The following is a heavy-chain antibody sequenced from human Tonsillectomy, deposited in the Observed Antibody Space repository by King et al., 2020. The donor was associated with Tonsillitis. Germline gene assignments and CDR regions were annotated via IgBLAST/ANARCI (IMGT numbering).Heavy chain of an antibody. J-gene: IGHJ4*02. CDR3: ARGSRLGIYYFDY. CDR1: GGSISSSSYY. CDR2: IYYSGST. V-gene: IGHV4-39*01. D-gene: IGHD3-22*01. Sequence: LQLQESGPGLVKPSETLSLTCTVSGGSISSSSYYWGWIRQPPGKGREWIGSIYYSGSTYDNPSLKSRVTMSVDTSNNQFSLKLSSVTAADTAVYYCARGSRLGIYYFDYWGQGTLVTVSS.